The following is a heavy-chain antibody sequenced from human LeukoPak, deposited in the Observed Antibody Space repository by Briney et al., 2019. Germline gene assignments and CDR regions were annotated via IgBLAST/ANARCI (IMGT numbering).Heavy chain of an antibody. J-gene: IGHJ5*02. CDR3: AKDVVRVSSKGWFDP. Sequence: QPGGSLRLSCVASGFTSSSYAMSWVRQAPGKGLEWVSTISGSGGSTYYADSVKCRFTISRHNSKNTLYLQLNSLRAEDTAVYYCAKDVVRVSSKGWFDPWGQGTLVSVSS. CDR2: ISGSGGST. CDR1: GFTSSSYA. D-gene: IGHD6-6*01. V-gene: IGHV3-23*01.